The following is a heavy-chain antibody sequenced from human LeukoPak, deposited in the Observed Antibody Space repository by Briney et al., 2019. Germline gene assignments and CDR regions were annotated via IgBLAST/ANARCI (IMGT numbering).Heavy chain of an antibody. D-gene: IGHD1-1*01. CDR3: TTQSGAWNFDY. CDR1: GFSFSDTW. V-gene: IGHV3-15*07. CDR2: IKRKTDDGTT. Sequence: GGSLRLSCAASGFSFSDTWMNWVRQAPGKELEWVSLIKRKTDDGTTDYAAPEKGRFTISRDDSKNTLYLQMNSLKTEDTAVYYCTTQSGAWNFDYWGQGTLVTVSS. J-gene: IGHJ4*02.